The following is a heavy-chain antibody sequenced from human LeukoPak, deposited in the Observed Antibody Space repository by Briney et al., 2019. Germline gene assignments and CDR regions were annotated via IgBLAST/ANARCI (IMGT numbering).Heavy chain of an antibody. CDR3: VRASGGNSDFDY. D-gene: IGHD4-23*01. CDR1: GYTFTGYY. J-gene: IGHJ4*02. CDR2: INPNSGGT. V-gene: IGHV1-2*02. Sequence: ASVKVSCKASGYTFTGYYMHWVRQAPGQGLEWMGWINPNSGGTNYAQKFQGRVTMTRDTSISTAYMELSRLRSDDTAVYYCVRASGGNSDFDYWGQGTLVTVSS.